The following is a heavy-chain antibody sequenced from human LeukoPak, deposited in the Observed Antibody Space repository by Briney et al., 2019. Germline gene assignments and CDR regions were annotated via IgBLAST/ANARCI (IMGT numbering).Heavy chain of an antibody. CDR2: IYYTGST. J-gene: IGHJ4*02. D-gene: IGHD6-6*01. Sequence: XEXXSLTCSVSGGSISSLYWSWIRQPPGKGLEWIGYIYYTGSTNYNPSLKSRVTIFVDMSKNQFSLRLSSVTAADTALYYCARHRAYSSSSPFDYWGQGTLVXVSS. CDR1: GGSISSLY. CDR3: ARHRAYSSSSPFDY. V-gene: IGHV4-59*08.